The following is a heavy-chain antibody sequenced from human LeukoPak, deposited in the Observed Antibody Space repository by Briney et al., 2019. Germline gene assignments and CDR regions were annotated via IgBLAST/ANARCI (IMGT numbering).Heavy chain of an antibody. CDR1: GYTFTSYG. CDR3: ARADYYGSGSYYYYYYYMDV. J-gene: IGHJ6*03. Sequence: GASVKVSCKASGYTFTSYGISWVRQAPGQGLEWMGWISAYNGNTNYAQKLQGRVTMTTDTSTSTAYMELRSLRSDDTAVYYCARADYYGSGSYYYYYYYMDVWGKGTTVTISS. D-gene: IGHD3-10*01. V-gene: IGHV1-18*01. CDR2: ISAYNGNT.